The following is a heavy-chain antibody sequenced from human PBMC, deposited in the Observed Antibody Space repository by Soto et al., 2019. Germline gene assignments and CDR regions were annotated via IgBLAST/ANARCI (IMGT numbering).Heavy chain of an antibody. D-gene: IGHD6-13*01. CDR2: IHHSGST. Sequence: SETLSLTCAVSGYSVSSDYYWGWIRQPPGKEMEWIASIHHSGSTYYNLSLKSRVTISVDTSKNQLSLKVNSVTAADTAVYYCARIKQQLIPDYWGQGTLVTVFS. V-gene: IGHV4-38-2*01. CDR1: GYSVSSDYY. CDR3: ARIKQQLIPDY. J-gene: IGHJ4*02.